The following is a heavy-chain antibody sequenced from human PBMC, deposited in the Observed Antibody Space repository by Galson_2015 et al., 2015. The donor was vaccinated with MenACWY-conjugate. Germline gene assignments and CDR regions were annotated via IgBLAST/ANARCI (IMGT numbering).Heavy chain of an antibody. CDR3: ASNYTGPPSQAFDF. J-gene: IGHJ3*01. Sequence: LSLTCTVSRGSISTYYWSWIRQPPGTGLAWIGHTYYSGSSNYNPSLRSRVTMSVDTSKNQISLHLRSVTAADTAVYFCASNYTGPPSQAFDFWGQGTTVIISS. CDR1: RGSISTYY. D-gene: IGHD3-3*01. V-gene: IGHV4-59*01. CDR2: TYYSGSS.